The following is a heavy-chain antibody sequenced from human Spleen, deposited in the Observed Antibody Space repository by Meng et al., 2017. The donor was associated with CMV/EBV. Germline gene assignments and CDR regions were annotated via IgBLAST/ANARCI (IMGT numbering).Heavy chain of an antibody. V-gene: IGHV2-70*13. CDR1: GFSLTTSGMC. CDR2: IAWDDDK. Sequence: SGPTLVKPTQTLTLTCTFSGFSLTTSGMCVTWVRQPPGKALEWLGHIAWDDDKYYSTSLKTRLTISKDTSKNQVVLTLTNVDPVDTATYYCARLRFHNRDFWSGSGYYYGMDVWGQGTTVTVSS. J-gene: IGHJ6*01. CDR3: ARLRFHNRDFWSGSGYYYGMDV. D-gene: IGHD3-3*01.